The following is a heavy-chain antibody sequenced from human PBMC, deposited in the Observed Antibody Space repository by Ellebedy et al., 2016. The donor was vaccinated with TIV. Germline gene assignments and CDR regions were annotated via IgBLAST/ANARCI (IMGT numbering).Heavy chain of an antibody. CDR2: ISSRSSTI. CDR1: GFTFSSHT. J-gene: IGHJ4*02. D-gene: IGHD3-22*01. CDR3: AREYDSIARFDD. V-gene: IGHV3-48*02. Sequence: GGSLRLXXAASGFTFSSHTMNWVRQAPGKGLEWISYISSRSSTIYYADSVKGRFTISRDNAKNSLYLQMNSLRDEDTAVYHCAREYDSIARFDDWGQGTLVTVSS.